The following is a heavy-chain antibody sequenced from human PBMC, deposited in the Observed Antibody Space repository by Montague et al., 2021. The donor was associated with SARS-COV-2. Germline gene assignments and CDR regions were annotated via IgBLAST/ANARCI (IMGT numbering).Heavy chain of an antibody. CDR3: TRDYRSIVGDGLDI. CDR2: ISTSTYTT. Sequence: SLRLSCAASGFTFSNYNMNWVRQAPGKGLEWISSISTSTYTTSYADSVKGRFTISRDNGKNSLYLQMNSLRVEDTAVYYCTRDYRSIVGDGLDIWGQGTKVTVSS. CDR1: GFTFSNYN. J-gene: IGHJ3*02. V-gene: IGHV3-48*03. D-gene: IGHD3-16*02.